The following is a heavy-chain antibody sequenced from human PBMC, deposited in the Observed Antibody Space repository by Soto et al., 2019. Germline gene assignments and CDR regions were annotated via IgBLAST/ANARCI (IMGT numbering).Heavy chain of an antibody. D-gene: IGHD3-22*01. Sequence: PSETLSLSCSVSGGSISSSNNYWGWIRQSPGEGLEWIASIYESGSTYYNPPLKSRVTISVDTSKNQFSLKLSSVTAADTAVYYCARVDVVTYYYYGMDVWGQGTTVT. CDR1: GGSISSSNNY. J-gene: IGHJ6*02. CDR3: ARVDVVTYYYYGMDV. V-gene: IGHV4-39*01. CDR2: IYESGST.